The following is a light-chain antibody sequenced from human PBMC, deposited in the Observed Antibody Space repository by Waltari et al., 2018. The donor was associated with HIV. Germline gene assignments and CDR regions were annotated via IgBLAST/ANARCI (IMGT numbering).Light chain of an antibody. CDR2: AAS. Sequence: DIQMTQSPYSLSASVGDRVTITCRASQSISTYLNWYLQKPGKAPKLLIYAASSLLSGVPSRFSGSGSGTDFTLTISSLQPEDFATYYCQQSYSIPITFGQGTRLEIK. V-gene: IGKV1-39*01. CDR3: QQSYSIPIT. J-gene: IGKJ5*01. CDR1: QSISTY.